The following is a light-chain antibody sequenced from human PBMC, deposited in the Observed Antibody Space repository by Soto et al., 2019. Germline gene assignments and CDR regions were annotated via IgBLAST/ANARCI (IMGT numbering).Light chain of an antibody. V-gene: IGKV1-5*01. CDR1: QTISSW. CDR2: DVS. CDR3: QHYNSYPYT. J-gene: IGKJ1*01. Sequence: DFQMTQYPSTLSASVGDRVTITCWASQTISSWLAWYQVKPGKTPKVLIYDVSTLESGVPSRFSGSGSGTEFTLTVSSLQPEDFATYYCQHYNSYPYTFGQGTKVDI.